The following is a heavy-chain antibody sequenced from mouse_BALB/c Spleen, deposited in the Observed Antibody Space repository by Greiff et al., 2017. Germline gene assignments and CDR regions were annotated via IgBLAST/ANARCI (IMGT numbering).Heavy chain of an antibody. CDR2: ISNGGGST. V-gene: IGHV5-12-2*01. J-gene: IGHJ4*01. CDR1: GFTFSSYT. D-gene: IGHD1-1*01. CDR3: ARHGDTTVVAPTGYYAMDY. Sequence: EVMLVESGGGLVQPGGSLKLSCAASGFTFSSYTMSWVRQTPEKRLEWVAYISNGGGSTYYPDTVKGRFTISRDNAKNTLYLQMGSLKSEDTAMYYCARHGDTTVVAPTGYYAMDYWGQGTSVTVSS.